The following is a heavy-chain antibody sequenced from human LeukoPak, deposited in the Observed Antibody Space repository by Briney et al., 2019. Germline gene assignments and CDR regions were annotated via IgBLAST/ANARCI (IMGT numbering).Heavy chain of an antibody. Sequence: PSDTLSLTCAVSGGTLSGYYWTWIRQPPGKGLEWIGEINHSGSTNYNPSLGSRVTISVDTSKNQFSLKLNSVAAADTAVYYCARGYIVLVPAAIKDAFDIWGRGTMVTVSS. J-gene: IGHJ3*02. CDR2: INHSGST. V-gene: IGHV4-34*01. D-gene: IGHD2-2*02. CDR1: GGTLSGYY. CDR3: ARGYIVLVPAAIKDAFDI.